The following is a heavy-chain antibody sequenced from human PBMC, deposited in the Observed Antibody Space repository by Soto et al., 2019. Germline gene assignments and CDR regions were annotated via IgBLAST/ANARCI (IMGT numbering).Heavy chain of an antibody. Sequence: SETLSLTCTASGGSITSSSFYWGWIRQPPGKGLEWIGIIYYSGSTYYNPSLKSRVTISVDTSKSQFSLNLNSVTAADTAVYYCARGYDILTGPLDYWGTGTLVTVSS. J-gene: IGHJ4*02. V-gene: IGHV4-39*01. D-gene: IGHD3-9*01. CDR3: ARGYDILTGPLDY. CDR2: IYYSGST. CDR1: GGSITSSSFY.